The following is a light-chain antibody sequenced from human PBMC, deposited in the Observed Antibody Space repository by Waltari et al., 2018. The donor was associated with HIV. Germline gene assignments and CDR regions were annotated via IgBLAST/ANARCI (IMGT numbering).Light chain of an antibody. CDR3: MQALHTWT. V-gene: IGKV2-28*01. Sequence: IVMTQSPLSLPVTPGEPASISCKSSRSLLHSDGYNYLDWYLQKPGQSPQLLIYLGSNRASGVPDRFSGSGSGTDFTLTINRVEAEDVGVYYCMQALHTWTFGQGTKVEIK. CDR2: LGS. J-gene: IGKJ1*01. CDR1: RSLLHSDGYNY.